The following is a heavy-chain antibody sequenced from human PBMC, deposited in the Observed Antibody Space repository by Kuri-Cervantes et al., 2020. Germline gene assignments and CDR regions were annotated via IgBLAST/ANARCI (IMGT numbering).Heavy chain of an antibody. CDR1: GGTFSSYA. V-gene: IGHV1-18*01. CDR3: ARVGWAEAAMVRYYYYMDG. D-gene: IGHD5-18*01. CDR2: VDPEDGET. Sequence: ASVNVSCKASGGTFSSYAISWVRQAPGQGLEWTGGVDPEDGETIYAQKFQGRVTMTTDTSTSTAYMELRSLRSDDTAVYYCARVGWAEAAMVRYYYYMDGWGKGTPVTVSS. J-gene: IGHJ6*03.